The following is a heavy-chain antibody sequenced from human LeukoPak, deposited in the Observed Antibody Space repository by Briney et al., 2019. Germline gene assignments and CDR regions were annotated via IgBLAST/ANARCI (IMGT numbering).Heavy chain of an antibody. V-gene: IGHV4-4*09. CDR3: AKRQGPNSGSYDYFDP. J-gene: IGHJ5*02. Sequence: SETRSLTCTVSGGSISSFYWTWIRQPPGQGLEWIAYIHSSGYTNYNPSLKSRVTISVDTSKNQFSLKVTSVTAADTAVYYCAKRQGPNSGSYDYFDPWGQGTLVTVSS. D-gene: IGHD1-26*01. CDR2: IHSSGYT. CDR1: GGSISSFY.